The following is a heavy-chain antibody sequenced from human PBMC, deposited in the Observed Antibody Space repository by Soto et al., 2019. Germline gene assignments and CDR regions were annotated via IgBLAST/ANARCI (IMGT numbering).Heavy chain of an antibody. CDR1: GFTFSGFT. CDR3: ASRNLAGCSGTDCLYYFDY. Sequence: VGSLRLSCAASGFTFSGFTMSWVRQAPGRGLEWISYISRGGETIYYADSVKGRFTISRDNAGNSLYLQMNSLRDEDTAVYYCASRNLAGCSGTDCLYYFDYWGQGTLVTVSS. CDR2: ISRGGETI. D-gene: IGHD2-2*01. V-gene: IGHV3-48*02. J-gene: IGHJ4*02.